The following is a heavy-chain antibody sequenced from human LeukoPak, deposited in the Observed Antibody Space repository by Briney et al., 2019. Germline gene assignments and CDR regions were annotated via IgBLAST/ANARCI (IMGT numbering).Heavy chain of an antibody. D-gene: IGHD3-10*02. CDR2: ITYDGTNT. J-gene: IGHJ5*02. CDR1: GFTFSSYG. V-gene: IGHV3-30*18. Sequence: PGGSLRPSCAASGFTFSSYGMHWVRQAPGKGLEWVAFITYDGTNTYYADSVKGRFTISRDNSKNTLYLQMNSLRAEDTAVYYCAKDLFGELLSPLNWFDPWGQGTLVTVSS. CDR3: AKDLFGELLSPLNWFDP.